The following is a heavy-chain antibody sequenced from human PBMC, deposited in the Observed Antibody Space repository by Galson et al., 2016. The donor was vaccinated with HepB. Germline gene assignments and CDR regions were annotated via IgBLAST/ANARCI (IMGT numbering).Heavy chain of an antibody. J-gene: IGHJ4*02. Sequence: SETLSLTCAVSDGSIANNFWHWVRHTPGKGLEWIGEGSHIGSTNLNPSLKSRRTMSVATSNNQFPLTLTSVTAAHTAVYYCAGALSDGGGIYYQAFGSWGQGTLVTVSS. CDR1: DGSIANNF. CDR2: GSHIGST. CDR3: AGALSDGGGIYYQAFGS. D-gene: IGHD4-23*01. V-gene: IGHV4-34*01.